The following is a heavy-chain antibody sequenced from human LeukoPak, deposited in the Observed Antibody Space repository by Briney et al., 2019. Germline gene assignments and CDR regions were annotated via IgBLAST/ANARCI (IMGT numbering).Heavy chain of an antibody. CDR2: ISSSSSYI. CDR1: GFTFSSYS. J-gene: IGHJ4*02. V-gene: IGHV3-21*01. D-gene: IGHD3-22*01. CDR3: ARGTCDSSGYLPDY. Sequence: GGSLRLSCAASGFTFSSYSMDWVRQAPGKGLEWVSSISSSSSYIYYADSVKGRFTISRDNAKNSLYLQMNSLRAEDTAVYYCARGTCDSSGYLPDYWGQGTLVTVSS.